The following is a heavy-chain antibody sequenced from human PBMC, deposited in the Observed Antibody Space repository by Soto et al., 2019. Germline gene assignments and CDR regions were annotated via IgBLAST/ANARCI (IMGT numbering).Heavy chain of an antibody. CDR3: ARDGYSGSYFAAFDI. Sequence: GGSLRLSCAASVFTFDDYGMSWVRQAPGKGLEWVSGINWNGGSTGYADSVKGRFTISRDNAKNSLYLQMNSLRAEDTALYYCARDGYSGSYFAAFDIWGQGTMVTVSS. J-gene: IGHJ3*02. CDR1: VFTFDDYG. D-gene: IGHD1-26*01. V-gene: IGHV3-20*04. CDR2: INWNGGST.